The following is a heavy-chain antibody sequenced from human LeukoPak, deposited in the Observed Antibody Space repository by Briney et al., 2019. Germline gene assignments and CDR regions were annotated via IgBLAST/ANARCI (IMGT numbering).Heavy chain of an antibody. CDR3: AREVSGNFDY. Sequence: SQTLSLTCTVSGGSISSGGYYWSWIRQHPGKGLEWIGYISYSGSTYYNPSLKSRVTISVDTSKNQFSLKLSSVTAADTAMYYCAREVSGNFDYWGQGTLVTVSS. CDR1: GGSISSGGYY. CDR2: ISYSGST. J-gene: IGHJ4*02. V-gene: IGHV4-31*03.